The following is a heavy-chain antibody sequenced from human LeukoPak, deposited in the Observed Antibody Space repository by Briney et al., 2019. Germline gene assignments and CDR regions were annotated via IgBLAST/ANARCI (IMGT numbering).Heavy chain of an antibody. CDR1: GFTFSSYW. CDR3: RGKAHSGSDS. J-gene: IGHJ5*01. CDR2: IKQDVSEN. V-gene: IGHV3-7*01. D-gene: IGHD4-23*01. Sequence: PVGSLRLSCAASGFTFSSYWMSWVRQAPGKGLEWVANIKQDVSENYYVDSVKVRFTISRDNAKHSLYLQMNSLRAEDTAVYYCRGKAHSGSDSWGQGTLVTVSS.